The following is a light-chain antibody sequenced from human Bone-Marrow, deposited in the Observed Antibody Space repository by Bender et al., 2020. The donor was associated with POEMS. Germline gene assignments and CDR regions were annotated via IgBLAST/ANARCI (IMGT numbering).Light chain of an antibody. CDR1: SSDVGANNY. CDR3: CSYAGSGTYV. J-gene: IGLJ1*01. CDR2: EGT. V-gene: IGLV2-23*01. Sequence: QSALTQPASVSGSPGQSITISCTGTSSDVGANNYVSWYQQHPGKAPRLMIHEGTKRPSGVSNRFSGSKSGNTASLTISGLQAEDEADYYCCSYAGSGTYVFGSGTKVTVL.